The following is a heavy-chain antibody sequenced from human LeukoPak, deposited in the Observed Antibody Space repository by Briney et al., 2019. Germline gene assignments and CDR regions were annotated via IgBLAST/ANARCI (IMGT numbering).Heavy chain of an antibody. D-gene: IGHD6-6*01. Sequence: GRSLRLSCAASGFTFRSYSMNWVRQAPGKGLEWISYISHSGSTIYYADSVKGRFTIPRDNARTSLYLQMNSLRAEDTAVYYCARDLEFSTSPENFDYWGQGTLVTVSS. CDR1: GFTFRSYS. CDR2: ISHSGSTI. CDR3: ARDLEFSTSPENFDY. J-gene: IGHJ4*02. V-gene: IGHV3-48*04.